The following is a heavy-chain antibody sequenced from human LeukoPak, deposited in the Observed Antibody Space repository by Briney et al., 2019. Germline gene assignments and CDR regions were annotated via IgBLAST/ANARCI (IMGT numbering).Heavy chain of an antibody. CDR2: MNPNSGNT. Sequence: ASVKVSCKASGYTFTGYYMHWVRQATGQGLEWMGWMNPNSGNTGYAQKFQGRVTMTRNTSISTAYMELSSLRSEDTAAYYCAREGLWFGELLEDYYYYGMDVWGQGTTVTVSS. CDR1: GYTFTGYY. J-gene: IGHJ6*02. CDR3: AREGLWFGELLEDYYYYGMDV. D-gene: IGHD3-10*01. V-gene: IGHV1-8*02.